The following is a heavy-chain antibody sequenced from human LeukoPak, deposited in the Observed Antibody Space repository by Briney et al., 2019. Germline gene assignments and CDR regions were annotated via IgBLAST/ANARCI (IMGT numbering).Heavy chain of an antibody. CDR3: AKDLMEPDY. J-gene: IGHJ4*02. V-gene: IGHV3-23*01. CDR1: GFIFSPYA. CDR2: IAGGDDR. Sequence: GGSLRLSCAASGFIFSPYAMSWVRQAPGKGLEWVAGIAGGDDRFYADSVKGRFSISRDNSKNTVDLQMNSLRVEDTAVYYCAKDLMEPDYWGQGTLVTVSS. D-gene: IGHD1-26*01.